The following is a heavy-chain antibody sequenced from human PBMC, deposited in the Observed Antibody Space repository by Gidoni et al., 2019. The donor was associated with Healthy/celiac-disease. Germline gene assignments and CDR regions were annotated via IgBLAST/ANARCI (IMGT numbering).Heavy chain of an antibody. J-gene: IGHJ6*02. CDR3: TTVGGSSSWYHSHYYYYYGMDV. V-gene: IGHV3-15*01. CDR2: IKSKTDGGTT. Sequence: EVQLVASGGGLVKHGGSLRLSCAASGFTFSNAWISWVRQAPGKGLEWVGRIKSKTDGGTTDYAAPVKGRFTISRDDSKNTLYLQMNSLKTEDTAVYYCTTVGGSSSWYHSHYYYYYGMDVWGQGTTVTVSS. CDR1: GFTFSNAW. D-gene: IGHD6-13*01.